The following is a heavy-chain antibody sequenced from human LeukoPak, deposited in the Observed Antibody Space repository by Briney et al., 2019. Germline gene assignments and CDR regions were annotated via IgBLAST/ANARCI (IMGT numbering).Heavy chain of an antibody. J-gene: IGHJ5*02. V-gene: IGHV4-39*01. Sequence: SETLSLTCTVSGGSISSSSYYWGWIRQPPGKGLEWIGSIYYSGSTYYNPSLKSRVTISVDTSKNQFSLKLSSVTAADTAVYYCAGIVGATGWFDPWGQGALVTVSS. CDR2: IYYSGST. CDR1: GGSISSSSYY. CDR3: AGIVGATGWFDP. D-gene: IGHD1-26*01.